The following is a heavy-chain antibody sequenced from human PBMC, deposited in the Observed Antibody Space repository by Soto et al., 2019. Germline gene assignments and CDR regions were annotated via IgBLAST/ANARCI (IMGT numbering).Heavy chain of an antibody. Sequence: ASVKVSCKVSGYTLTELSMHWVQQAPGKGPEWMGGFDPEDGETIYAQKFQGRVTMTEDTSTDTAYMELSSLRSEDTAVYYCAFYYDSSGYYGYWGQGTLVTVSS. CDR2: FDPEDGET. CDR3: AFYYDSSGYYGY. CDR1: GYTLTELS. V-gene: IGHV1-24*01. D-gene: IGHD3-22*01. J-gene: IGHJ4*02.